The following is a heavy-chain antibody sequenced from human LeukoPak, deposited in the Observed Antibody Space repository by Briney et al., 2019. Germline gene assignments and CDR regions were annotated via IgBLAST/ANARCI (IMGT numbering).Heavy chain of an antibody. CDR1: GFTFSSYA. V-gene: IGHV3-23*01. CDR3: AKCRYYDSSGLDWFDP. J-gene: IGHJ5*02. Sequence: PGGSLRLSCAASGFTFSSYAMSWVRQAPGKGLEWVSAISGSGGSTYYADSVKGRFTISRDNSKNTLYLQMNSLRAEDTAVYYCAKCRYYDSSGLDWFDPWGQGTLVTVSS. CDR2: ISGSGGST. D-gene: IGHD3-22*01.